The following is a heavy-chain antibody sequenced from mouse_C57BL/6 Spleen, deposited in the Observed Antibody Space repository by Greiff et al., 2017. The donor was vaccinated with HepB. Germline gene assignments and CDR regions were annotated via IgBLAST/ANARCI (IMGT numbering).Heavy chain of an antibody. Sequence: EVQGVESGGGLVQPGGSLKLSCAASGFTFSDYYMYWVRQTPDKRLEWVAYISNGGGSTYYPDTVKGRCTISKDNAKNTLYLQRSRLKSEDTAMYYCARRSYSNRYWYFDVWGTGTTVTVSS. D-gene: IGHD2-5*01. CDR1: GFTFSDYY. V-gene: IGHV5-12*01. CDR3: ARRSYSNRYWYFDV. J-gene: IGHJ1*03. CDR2: ISNGGGST.